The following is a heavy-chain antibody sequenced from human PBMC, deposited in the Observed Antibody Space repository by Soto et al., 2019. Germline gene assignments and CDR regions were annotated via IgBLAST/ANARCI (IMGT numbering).Heavy chain of an antibody. D-gene: IGHD4-4*01. CDR3: ARVLQSRMYYGMDV. Sequence: QVQLVQSGAEVKKPGSSVKVSCKASGGTFSSYAISWVRQAPGQGLEWMGGIIPIFGTANYAQKFQGRVTXXAXEXMSTAYMELSSLRSEDTAVYYCARVLQSRMYYGMDVWGQGTTVTVSS. J-gene: IGHJ6*02. CDR1: GGTFSSYA. V-gene: IGHV1-69*12. CDR2: IIPIFGTA.